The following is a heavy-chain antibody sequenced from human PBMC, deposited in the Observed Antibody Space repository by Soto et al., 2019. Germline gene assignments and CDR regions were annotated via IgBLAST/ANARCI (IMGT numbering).Heavy chain of an antibody. Sequence: QVQLQESGPGLVKPSGTLSLTCAVSGGSISSSNWWSWVRQPPGKGLEWIGEIYHSGSTNYNPSLKSRVTISVDTSKNQFSLKLSSVTAADTAVYYCARGRYYYDSSGYRYFDYWGQGTLVTVSS. CDR1: GGSISSSNW. J-gene: IGHJ4*02. D-gene: IGHD3-22*01. CDR3: ARGRYYYDSSGYRYFDY. V-gene: IGHV4-4*02. CDR2: IYHSGST.